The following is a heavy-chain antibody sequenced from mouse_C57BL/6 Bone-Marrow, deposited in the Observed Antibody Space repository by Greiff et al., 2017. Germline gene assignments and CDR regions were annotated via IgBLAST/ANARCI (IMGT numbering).Heavy chain of an antibody. D-gene: IGHD1-1*01. CDR1: GFNIKDDY. Sequence: VQLQQSGAELVRPGASVKLSCTASGFNIKDDYMHWVKQRPEQGLEWIGWLDPENGDTEYAPKFQGKATITADTSSNTAYLQLSSLTSEDTAVYYCTTTVVDRYYFDYWGQGTTLTVSS. CDR3: TTTVVDRYYFDY. CDR2: LDPENGDT. V-gene: IGHV14-4*01. J-gene: IGHJ2*01.